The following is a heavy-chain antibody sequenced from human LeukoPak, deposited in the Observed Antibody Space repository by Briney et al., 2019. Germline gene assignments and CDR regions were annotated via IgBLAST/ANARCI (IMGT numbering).Heavy chain of an antibody. CDR3: AREGTYSGSYYAYDY. V-gene: IGHV3-33*01. D-gene: IGHD1-26*01. CDR1: GFTFSSYG. Sequence: GRSLRLSCAASGFTFSSYGMHWVRQAPSKGLEWVAVIWYDGSNKYYADSVKGRFTISRDNSKNTLYLQMNSLRAEDTAVYYCAREGTYSGSYYAYDYWGQGTLVTVSS. CDR2: IWYDGSNK. J-gene: IGHJ4*02.